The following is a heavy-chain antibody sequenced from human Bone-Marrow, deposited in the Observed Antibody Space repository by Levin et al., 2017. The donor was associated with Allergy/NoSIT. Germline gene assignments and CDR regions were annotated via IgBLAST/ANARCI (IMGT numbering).Heavy chain of an antibody. CDR3: ARTYSETYGNYVFDF. Sequence: ESGPTLVKPTQTLTLTCSFSGFSLSTRRMCVNWIRQPPGKPLEWLARIDWDDDTLYSTSLRTRLTISKDTSKNHVVLTMTNVDPADTATYYCARTYSETYGNYVFDFWGPGTLVTVSS. D-gene: IGHD1-26*01. CDR1: GFSLSTRRMC. V-gene: IGHV2-70*17. CDR2: IDWDDDT. J-gene: IGHJ4*02.